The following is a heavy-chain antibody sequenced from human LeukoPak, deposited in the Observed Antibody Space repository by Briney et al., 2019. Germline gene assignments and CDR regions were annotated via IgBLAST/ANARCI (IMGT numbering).Heavy chain of an antibody. D-gene: IGHD2-15*01. CDR3: AKQKGYCSGGSCYYSDY. CDR2: LSGSGAST. CDR1: GFTFSSYA. J-gene: IGHJ4*02. V-gene: IGHV3-23*01. Sequence: GGSLRLSCAASGFTFSSYAMSWVREAPGKGLEWGSTLSGSGASTSYADSVKGRFTISRDNSKNTLYLQMNSLRAEDTARYYCAKQKGYCSGGSCYYSDYWGQGTLVTVSS.